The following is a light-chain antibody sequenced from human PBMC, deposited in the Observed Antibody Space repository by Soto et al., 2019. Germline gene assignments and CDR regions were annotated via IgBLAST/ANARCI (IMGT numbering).Light chain of an antibody. CDR3: SSYTSRSTLVA. J-gene: IGLJ2*01. CDR1: SSDVGGYNF. Sequence: QSVLTQPPSASGSPGRSVTISCTGTSSDVGGYNFVSWYQQHPGKAPKLLVYEVYKRPSGVPDRFSGSKSGNRASLTVSGLQAEDEADYYCSSYTSRSTLVAFGGGTKLTVL. V-gene: IGLV2-8*01. CDR2: EVY.